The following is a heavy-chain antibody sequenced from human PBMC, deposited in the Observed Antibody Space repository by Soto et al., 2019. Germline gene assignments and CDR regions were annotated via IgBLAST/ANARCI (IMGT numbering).Heavy chain of an antibody. CDR2: INAGNGNT. CDR3: AREGKGCADCYSPYYFDY. D-gene: IGHD2-21*02. J-gene: IGHJ4*02. Sequence: ASVKVSCKASGYTFTSYAMHWVRQAPGQRLEWMGWINAGNGNTKYSQKFQGRVTITRDTSASTAYMELSSLRSEDTAVYYCAREGKGCADCYSPYYFDYWGRASLVTVYS. V-gene: IGHV1-3*01. CDR1: GYTFTSYA.